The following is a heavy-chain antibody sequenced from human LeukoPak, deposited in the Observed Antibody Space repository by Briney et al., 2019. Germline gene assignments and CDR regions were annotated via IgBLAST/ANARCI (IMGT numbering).Heavy chain of an antibody. CDR1: GFTFDDYG. D-gene: IGHD1-26*01. CDR2: INWNGGST. Sequence: PGGSLRPSCAASGFTFDDYGMSWVRQAPGKGLEWVSGINWNGGSTGYADSVKGRFTISRDNAKNSLYLQMNSLRAEDTALYYCARGKIATEYNWFDPWGQGTLVTVSS. CDR3: ARGKIATEYNWFDP. V-gene: IGHV3-20*04. J-gene: IGHJ5*02.